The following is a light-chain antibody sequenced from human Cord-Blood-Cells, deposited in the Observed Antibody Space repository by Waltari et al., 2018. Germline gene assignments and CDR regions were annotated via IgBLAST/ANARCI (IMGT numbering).Light chain of an antibody. CDR3: MQALQTPLT. CDR2: LGS. CDR1: QSLLHSNGYNY. V-gene: IGKV2-28*01. Sequence: DIVMTHSPLSLPVTPGEPASISCRSSQSLLHSNGYNYLDWYLQKPGQSPQLLIYLGSNRASGVHDRFSGSGSGTDFTLKISRVEAEDVGVYYCMQALQTPLTFGGGTKVEIK. J-gene: IGKJ4*01.